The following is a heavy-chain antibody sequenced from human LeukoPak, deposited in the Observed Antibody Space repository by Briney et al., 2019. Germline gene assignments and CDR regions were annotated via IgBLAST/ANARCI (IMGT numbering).Heavy chain of an antibody. CDR2: ISTSSSTI. Sequence: GGSLRLSCAASGFTFSTYSMNWVRQAPGKGLEWVSYISTSSSTIYYADSVKGRFTISRDNAKNSLYLQMNNLRDEDTAVYYCARAKTTVVTPGFDYWGQGTLVTVSS. CDR1: GFTFSTYS. CDR3: ARAKTTVVTPGFDY. V-gene: IGHV3-48*02. J-gene: IGHJ4*02. D-gene: IGHD4-23*01.